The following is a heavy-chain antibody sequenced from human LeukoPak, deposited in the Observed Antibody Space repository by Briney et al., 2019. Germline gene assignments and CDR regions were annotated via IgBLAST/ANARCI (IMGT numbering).Heavy chain of an antibody. CDR1: GYTFSDHY. Sequence: VASVKVSCKPSGYTFSDHYMHWVRQAPGQGLEWMGWINPNSGGTNYAQKFQGRVTMTRDTSISTAYMELSRLRSDDTAVYYCATVYSSTLSDMDVWGKGTTVTVSS. CDR2: INPNSGGT. D-gene: IGHD6-13*01. J-gene: IGHJ6*03. CDR3: ATVYSSTLSDMDV. V-gene: IGHV1-2*02.